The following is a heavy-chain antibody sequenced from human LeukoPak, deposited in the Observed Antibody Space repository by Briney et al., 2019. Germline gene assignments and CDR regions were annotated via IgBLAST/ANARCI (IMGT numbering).Heavy chain of an antibody. CDR1: GYTFTGYY. V-gene: IGHV1-18*04. D-gene: IGHD6-13*01. CDR2: INPNNGDT. Sequence: GASVKVSCKASGYTFTGYYMHWVRQAPGQGLEWMGWINPNNGDTNYAQKLQGRVTMTTDTSTSTAYMELRSLRSDDTAVYYCARSASSSWYNAVDYWGQGTLVTVSS. J-gene: IGHJ4*02. CDR3: ARSASSSWYNAVDY.